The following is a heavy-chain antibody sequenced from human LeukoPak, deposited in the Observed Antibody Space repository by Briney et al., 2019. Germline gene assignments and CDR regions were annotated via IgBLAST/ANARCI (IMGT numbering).Heavy chain of an antibody. CDR2: ISSSSSYI. CDR3: ARDLRREWELHNYFDY. D-gene: IGHD1-26*01. CDR1: GFTFSSYS. J-gene: IGHJ4*02. V-gene: IGHV3-21*01. Sequence: PGGSLRLSCAASGFTFSSYSMNWVRQAPGKGLEWVSSISSSSSYICYADSVKGRFTISRDNAKNSLYLQMNSLRAEDTAVYYCARDLRREWELHNYFDYWGQGTLVTVSS.